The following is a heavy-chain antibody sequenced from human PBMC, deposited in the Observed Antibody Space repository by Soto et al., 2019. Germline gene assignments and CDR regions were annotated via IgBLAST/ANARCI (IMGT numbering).Heavy chain of an antibody. D-gene: IGHD4-17*01. J-gene: IGHJ2*01. CDR2: IYDSGST. CDR3: ARRGDYDWYFDL. V-gene: IGHV4-39*01. Sequence: QLQLQESGPGLVKPSETLSLTCTISGGSISTTNYYWGWIRQPPGKGLEWIGTIYDSGSTYYNPSLKSRVTISVDTSKIQFSLKLSSVTAADTAVYYCARRGDYDWYFDLWGRGTLVTVSS. CDR1: GGSISTTNYY.